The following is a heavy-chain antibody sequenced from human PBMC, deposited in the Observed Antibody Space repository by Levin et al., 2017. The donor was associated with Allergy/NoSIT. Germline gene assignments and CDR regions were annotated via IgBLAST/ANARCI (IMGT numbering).Heavy chain of an antibody. CDR3: ARGDYYGSGSDTGYYYGMDV. D-gene: IGHD3-10*01. V-gene: IGHV4-59*01. J-gene: IGHJ6*02. Sequence: SETLSLTCTVSGGSISSYYWSWIRQPPGKGLEWIGYIYYSGSTNYNPSLKSRVTISVDTSKNQFSLKLSSVTAADTAVYYCARGDYYGSGSDTGYYYGMDVWGQGTTVTVSS. CDR1: GGSISSYY. CDR2: IYYSGST.